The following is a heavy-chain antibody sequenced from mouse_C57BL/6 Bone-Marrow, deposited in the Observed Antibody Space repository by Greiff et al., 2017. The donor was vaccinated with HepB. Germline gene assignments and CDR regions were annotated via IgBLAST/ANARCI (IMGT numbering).Heavy chain of an antibody. D-gene: IGHD2-4*01. Sequence: LVESGAELARPGASVKLSCKASGYTFTSYGISWVKQRTGQGLEWIGEIYPRSGNTYYNEKFKGKATLIADKSSSTAYMELRSLTSEDSAVYFCARWAGLRETFDYWGQGTTLTVSS. J-gene: IGHJ2*01. CDR2: IYPRSGNT. V-gene: IGHV1-81*01. CDR1: GYTFTSYG. CDR3: ARWAGLRETFDY.